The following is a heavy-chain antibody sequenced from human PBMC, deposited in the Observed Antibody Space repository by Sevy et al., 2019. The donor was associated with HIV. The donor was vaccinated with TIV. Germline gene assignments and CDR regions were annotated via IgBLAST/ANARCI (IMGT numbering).Heavy chain of an antibody. CDR3: ARDPRSSGWYIPYYFDY. J-gene: IGHJ4*02. CDR2: TYYRSQWYN. V-gene: IGHV6-1*01. CDR1: GDSVSSNSAA. Sequence: SQTLSLTCAISGDSVSSNSAAWTWIRQSPSRGLEWLGRTYYRSQWYNEYAVSVKSRITINPDTSKNQFSLQLNSVTPEDTAVYYCARDPRSSGWYIPYYFDYWGQGTLVTVSS. D-gene: IGHD6-19*01.